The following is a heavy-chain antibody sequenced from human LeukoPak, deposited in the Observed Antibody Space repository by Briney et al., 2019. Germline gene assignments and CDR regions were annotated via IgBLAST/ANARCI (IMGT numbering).Heavy chain of an antibody. Sequence: ASVKVSCKASGGTFISYAISWVRQAPGQGLEWMGGIIPIFGTANYAQKFQGRVTITADESTSTAYMELSSLRSEDTAVYYCAREPSYGGNSGPYFQHWGQGTLVTVSS. V-gene: IGHV1-69*13. CDR2: IIPIFGTA. CDR1: GGTFISYA. D-gene: IGHD4-23*01. J-gene: IGHJ1*01. CDR3: AREPSYGGNSGPYFQH.